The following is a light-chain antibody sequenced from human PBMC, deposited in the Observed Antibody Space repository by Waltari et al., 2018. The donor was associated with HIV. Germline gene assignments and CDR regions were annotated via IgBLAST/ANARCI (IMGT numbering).Light chain of an antibody. CDR2: GDS. CDR1: NIGSTS. Sequence: SYELRQALSLSVALGQTAKMTCGGRNIGSTSVNWYQQRPGLAPVLVIYGDSHRPSGIPERFSGSTSGNTATLTISGAQGADEGDYYCQVWDTSVVFGGGTKLTV. V-gene: IGLV3-9*01. CDR3: QVWDTSVV. J-gene: IGLJ3*02.